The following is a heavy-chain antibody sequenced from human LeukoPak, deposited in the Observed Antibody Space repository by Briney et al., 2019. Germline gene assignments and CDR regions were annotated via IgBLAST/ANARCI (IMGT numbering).Heavy chain of an antibody. CDR1: GFTFDDFA. CDR2: ISWKRGRI. CDR3: AKDPYDSSGTGALDI. Sequence: GGSLSLSCAVSGFTFDDFAMHWVRQAPGEGLEWVLGISWKRGRIGYTHSVRGRFTIYRDNAKNSLYLQMERLRAEDTALYYCAKDPYDSSGTGALDIWGQGTTVTVSS. J-gene: IGHJ3*02. D-gene: IGHD3-22*01. V-gene: IGHV3-9*01.